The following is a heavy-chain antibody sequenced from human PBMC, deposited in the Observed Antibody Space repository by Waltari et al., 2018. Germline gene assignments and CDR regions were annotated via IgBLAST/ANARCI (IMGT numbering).Heavy chain of an antibody. D-gene: IGHD6-19*01. V-gene: IGHV1-69*05. CDR3: ASYAAGIAVAGGFDY. Sequence: QVQLVQSGAEVKKPGSSVKVSCKASGGTFSSYAISWVRPAPGQGLEWMGGIIPIFGTANYAQKFQGRVTITTDESTSTAYMELSSLRSEDTAVYYCASYAAGIAVAGGFDYWGQGTLVTVSS. J-gene: IGHJ4*02. CDR2: IIPIFGTA. CDR1: GGTFSSYA.